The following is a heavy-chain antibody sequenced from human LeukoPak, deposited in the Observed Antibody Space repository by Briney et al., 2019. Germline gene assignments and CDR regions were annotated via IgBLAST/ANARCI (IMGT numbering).Heavy chain of an antibody. Sequence: GGSLRLSCAASGLTFSNFWMSWVRQAPGRGLEWVATMNPDGSDKTYVDSVKGRFTISRDNSKNTLYLQMNSLRAEDTAVYYCARDVYDSSGLYYFDYWGQGTLVTVSS. J-gene: IGHJ4*02. V-gene: IGHV3-7*01. D-gene: IGHD3-22*01. CDR2: MNPDGSDK. CDR3: ARDVYDSSGLYYFDY. CDR1: GLTFSNFW.